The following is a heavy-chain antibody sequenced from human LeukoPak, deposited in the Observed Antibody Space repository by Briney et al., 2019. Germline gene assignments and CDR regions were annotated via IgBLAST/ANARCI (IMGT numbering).Heavy chain of an antibody. CDR3: ARQGELAIDY. J-gene: IGHJ4*02. CDR2: IYNTGRT. Sequence: SETLSLTCSVSGGSITNYYWSWIRQSPGKGLEWIGFIYNTGRTNYNPSLQSRVTMSIDTSKNQFSLKLSSVTDADTAVYYCARQGELAIDYWGQGTLATVSS. V-gene: IGHV4-59*08. CDR1: GGSITNYY. D-gene: IGHD1-26*01.